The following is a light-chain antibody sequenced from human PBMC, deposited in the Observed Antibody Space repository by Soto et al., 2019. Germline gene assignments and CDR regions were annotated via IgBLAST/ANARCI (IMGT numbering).Light chain of an antibody. V-gene: IGKV3-20*01. J-gene: IGKJ1*01. CDR3: QQYGSLSWT. Sequence: EIVWTRSPGTLAFXPXVXXTXXXRASQSVSSSYLVWHQQKPGQAPRLLIYAASRRATGIPDRFSGSGSGTDFTLTISRLEPEDFAVYYCQQYGSLSWTFGQGTKVDIK. CDR1: QSVSSSY. CDR2: AAS.